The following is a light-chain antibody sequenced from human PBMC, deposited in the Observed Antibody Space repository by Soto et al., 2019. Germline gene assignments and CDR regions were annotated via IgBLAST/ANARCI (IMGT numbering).Light chain of an antibody. Sequence: QSALTQPASVSGSPGQSITISCTGTSSDFGGYNYVSWYQQYPGKVPKLLIYHVSNRPSGVSNRFSGSKSGNTASMTISGLQAEDEADYFCTSFTSDSLYVFGTGTNVTVL. CDR1: SSDFGGYNY. J-gene: IGLJ1*01. V-gene: IGLV2-14*03. CDR2: HVS. CDR3: TSFTSDSLYV.